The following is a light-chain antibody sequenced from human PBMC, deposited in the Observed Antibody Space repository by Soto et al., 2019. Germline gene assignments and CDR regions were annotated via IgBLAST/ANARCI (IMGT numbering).Light chain of an antibody. CDR2: DVT. CDR1: SSDIGAYDF. Sequence: QSALTQPRSVSGSPGQSVTISCTGTSSDIGAYDFVSWHQHHPGKAPKVIIYDVTKRPSGVPDRFSGSKSGNTASLTISGLQAEDEADYHCCSYTGSYSFVFGGWTKLTVL. CDR3: CSYTGSYSFV. V-gene: IGLV2-11*01. J-gene: IGLJ2*01.